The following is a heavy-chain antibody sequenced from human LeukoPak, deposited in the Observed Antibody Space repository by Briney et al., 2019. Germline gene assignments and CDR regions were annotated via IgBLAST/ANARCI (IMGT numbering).Heavy chain of an antibody. V-gene: IGHV3-53*01. CDR2: IYSGGST. J-gene: IGHJ4*02. CDR3: ARDLRDGYNVFDY. Sequence: GGSLRLSCAASGFTVSSNYMSWVRQAPGKGLEWVSVIYSGGSTYYADSVKGRFTISRDNSKNTLYLQMNSLRAEDTAVYYCARDLRDGYNVFDYWGQGTLVTVSS. D-gene: IGHD5-24*01. CDR1: GFTVSSNY.